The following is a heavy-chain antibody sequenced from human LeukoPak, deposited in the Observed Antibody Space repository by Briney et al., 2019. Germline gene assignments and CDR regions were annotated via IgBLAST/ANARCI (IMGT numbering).Heavy chain of an antibody. V-gene: IGHV4-4*07. CDR1: GGSISSYY. CDR2: IYTSGST. CDR3: ARALSSDYGGNSWAFDI. Sequence: SETLSLTCTVSGGSISSYYWCWIRQPAGKGLEWIGRIYTSGSTNYNPSLKSRVTMSVDTSKNQFSLKLSSVTAADTAVYYCARALSSDYGGNSWAFDIWGQGTMVTVSS. D-gene: IGHD4-23*01. J-gene: IGHJ3*02.